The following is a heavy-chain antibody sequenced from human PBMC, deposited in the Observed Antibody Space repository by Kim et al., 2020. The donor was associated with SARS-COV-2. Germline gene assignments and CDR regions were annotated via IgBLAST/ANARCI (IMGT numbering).Heavy chain of an antibody. CDR1: GGTFSSYA. CDR3: ARGYYDSSGFLGDAFDI. V-gene: IGHV1-69*13. Sequence: SVKVSCKASGGTFSSYAISWVRQAPGQGLEWMGGIIPIFGTANYAQKFQGRVTITADESTSTAYMELSSPRSEDTAVYYCARGYYDSSGFLGDAFDIWGQGTMVTVSS. D-gene: IGHD3-22*01. CDR2: IIPIFGTA. J-gene: IGHJ3*02.